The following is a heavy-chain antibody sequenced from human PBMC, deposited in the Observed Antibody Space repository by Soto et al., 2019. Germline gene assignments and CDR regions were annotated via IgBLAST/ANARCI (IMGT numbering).Heavy chain of an antibody. D-gene: IGHD2-8*01. Sequence: GGSLRLSCAASGFTFSSYGMHWVRQAPGKGLEWVAVIWYDGSNKYYADSVKGRFTISRDNSKNTLYLQMNSLRAEDTAVYYCARESAGVVLMVYAPDYWGQGTLVTVSS. J-gene: IGHJ4*02. CDR2: IWYDGSNK. CDR1: GFTFSSYG. CDR3: ARESAGVVLMVYAPDY. V-gene: IGHV3-33*01.